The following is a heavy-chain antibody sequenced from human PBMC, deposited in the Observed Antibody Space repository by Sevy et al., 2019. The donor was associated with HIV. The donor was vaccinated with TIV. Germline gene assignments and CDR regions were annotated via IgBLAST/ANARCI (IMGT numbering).Heavy chain of an antibody. CDR2: ISAYNGNT. CDR3: AAGIAVAGTWYYFDY. CDR1: GYTFTSYG. D-gene: IGHD6-19*01. V-gene: IGHV1-18*01. Sequence: ASVMVSCKASGYTFTSYGISWVRQAPGQGLEWMGWISAYNGNTNYAQKLQGRVTMTTDTSTSTAYMELRSLRSDDTAVYYCAAGIAVAGTWYYFDYWGQGTLVTVSS. J-gene: IGHJ4*02.